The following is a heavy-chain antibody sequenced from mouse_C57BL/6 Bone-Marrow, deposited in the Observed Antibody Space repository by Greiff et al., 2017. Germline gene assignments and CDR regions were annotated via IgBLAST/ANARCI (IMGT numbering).Heavy chain of an antibody. CDR1: GFTFSDAW. J-gene: IGHJ3*01. D-gene: IGHD3-2*02. Sequence: EVKLLESGGGLVQPGGSMKLSCAASGFTFSDAWMDWVRQSPEKGLEWVAEIRNKANNHATYYAESVKGRFTISSDDSKSSVYLQMNSLRAEDTGIYYCTRGSSDAWFAYWGQGTLVTVSA. CDR3: TRGSSDAWFAY. V-gene: IGHV6-6*01. CDR2: IRNKANNHAT.